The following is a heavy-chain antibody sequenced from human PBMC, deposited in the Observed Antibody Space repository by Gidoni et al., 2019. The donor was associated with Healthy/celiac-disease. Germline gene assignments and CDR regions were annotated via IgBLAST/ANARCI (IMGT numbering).Heavy chain of an antibody. CDR2: ISSSSSYI. V-gene: IGHV3-21*01. CDR1: VFRFLSSS. J-gene: IGHJ4*02. Sequence: EVQRVASAAGLVNPGGSLRTSCAASVFRFLSSSPNWVRQAPGKGLEWVSSISSSSSYIYYAESVKGRFTISRDNAKNSLYLQMNSLRAEDTAVYYCARDCCYYDSSGYPYYFDYWGQGTLVTVSS. D-gene: IGHD3-22*01. CDR3: ARDCCYYDSSGYPYYFDY.